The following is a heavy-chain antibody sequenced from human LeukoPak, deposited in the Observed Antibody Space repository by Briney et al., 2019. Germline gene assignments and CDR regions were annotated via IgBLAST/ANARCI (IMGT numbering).Heavy chain of an antibody. V-gene: IGHV4-39*07. D-gene: IGHD5-18*01. CDR1: GGSISSSSYY. J-gene: IGHJ6*03. CDR3: ARGGYSYGSFTGYYMDV. Sequence: SETLSLTCTVSGGSISSSSYYWGWIRQPPGNGLEWIGSIYYSGSTYYNPSLKSRVTISVDTSKNQFSLKLSSVTAADTAVYSCARGGYSYGSFTGYYMDVWGKGTTVTISS. CDR2: IYYSGST.